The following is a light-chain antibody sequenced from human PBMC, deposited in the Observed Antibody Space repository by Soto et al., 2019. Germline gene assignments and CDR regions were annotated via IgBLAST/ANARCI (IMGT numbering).Light chain of an antibody. V-gene: IGKV3-20*01. CDR1: QSVSSNY. CDR3: HQYGSAPYT. CDR2: GAS. J-gene: IGKJ2*01. Sequence: EIVLTQSPGTLSLSPGERATLSCRASQSVSSNYLAWYQQKPGQAPRLLIYGASSRATGIPDRFSGSGSGTDFTLTISRLEPEDFALYYRHQYGSAPYTFGQGTKLEIK.